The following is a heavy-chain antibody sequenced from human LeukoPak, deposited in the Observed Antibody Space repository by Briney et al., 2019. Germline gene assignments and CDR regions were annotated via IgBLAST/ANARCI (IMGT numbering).Heavy chain of an antibody. CDR3: ARGKLWSGYYEDNWFDP. Sequence: ASVKVSCKASGGTFSSYAISWVRQAPGQGLEWMGGIIPIFGTANYAQKFQGRVTITTDESTSTAYMELSSLRSEDTAVYYCARGKLWSGYYEDNWFDPWGQGTLVTVSS. V-gene: IGHV1-69*05. D-gene: IGHD3-3*01. J-gene: IGHJ5*02. CDR1: GGTFSSYA. CDR2: IIPIFGTA.